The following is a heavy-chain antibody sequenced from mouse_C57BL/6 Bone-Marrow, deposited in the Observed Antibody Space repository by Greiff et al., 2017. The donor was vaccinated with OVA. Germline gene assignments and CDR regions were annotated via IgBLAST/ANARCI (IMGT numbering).Heavy chain of an antibody. Sequence: QVHVKQPGAELVKPGASVKLSCKASGYTFTSYWMQWVKQRPGQGLEWIGEIDPSDSYTNYNQKFKGKATLTVDTSSSTAYMQLSSLTSEDSAVYYCAREDGYAYFDYWGQGTTLTVSS. V-gene: IGHV1-50*01. CDR2: IDPSDSYT. CDR1: GYTFTSYW. J-gene: IGHJ2*01. D-gene: IGHD2-2*01. CDR3: AREDGYAYFDY.